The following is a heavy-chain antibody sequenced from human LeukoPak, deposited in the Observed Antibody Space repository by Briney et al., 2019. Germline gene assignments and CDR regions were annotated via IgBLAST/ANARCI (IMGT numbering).Heavy chain of an antibody. Sequence: ASVKVSCKASGYTFTSYGISWVRQAPGQGLEWMGWISTYNNNTNYAQKFQGRVTMTRDTSISTAYMELSRLRSDDTAVYYCARDHYYDSSGYYPVIGYWGQGTLVTVSS. D-gene: IGHD3-22*01. J-gene: IGHJ4*02. CDR2: ISTYNNNT. CDR1: GYTFTSYG. CDR3: ARDHYYDSSGYYPVIGY. V-gene: IGHV1-18*01.